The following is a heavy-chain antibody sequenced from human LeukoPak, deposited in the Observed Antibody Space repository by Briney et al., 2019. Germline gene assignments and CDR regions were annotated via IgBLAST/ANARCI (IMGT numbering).Heavy chain of an antibody. J-gene: IGHJ4*02. CDR3: TRNNGWSPYYFDY. CDR2: IRSKGNGGTT. V-gene: IGHV3-49*04. D-gene: IGHD6-19*01. Sequence: GGSLRLSCTASGFIFGDYAMSWVRQAPGKGLEWIGFIRSKGNGGTTEYAASVKGGFTISRDDSKTIAYLQMNSLKTEDTAVYYCTRNNGWSPYYFDYWGQGTLVTVSS. CDR1: GFIFGDYA.